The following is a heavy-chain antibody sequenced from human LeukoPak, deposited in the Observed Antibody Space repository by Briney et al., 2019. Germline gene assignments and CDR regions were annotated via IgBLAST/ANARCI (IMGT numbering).Heavy chain of an antibody. CDR1: GDSVSSNSVA. V-gene: IGHV6-1*01. Sequence: SQTLSLTCAISGDSVSSNSVAWNWIRQSPSRGLEWLGRTYYRSKWYNDYAVSVKSRITINPDTSKNHFSLQLNSVTPEDTAVYYCARGSGSGSSSDFDYWGQGTLVTVSS. CDR3: ARGSGSGSSSDFDY. CDR2: TYYRSKWYN. J-gene: IGHJ4*02. D-gene: IGHD5-18*01.